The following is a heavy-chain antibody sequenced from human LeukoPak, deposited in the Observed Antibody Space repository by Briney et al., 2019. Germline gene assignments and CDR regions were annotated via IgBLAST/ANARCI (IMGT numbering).Heavy chain of an antibody. V-gene: IGHV3-74*01. CDR1: GFTFSSYW. J-gene: IGHJ4*02. CDR3: ASVNYYDSSGFPGY. D-gene: IGHD3-22*01. CDR2: INSDGSST. Sequence: GGSLRLSCAASGFTFSSYWMHWVRQAPGKGLVWVSRINSDGSSTSYADSVKGRFTISRDNAKNTLYLQMNSLRAEDTAVYYCASVNYYDSSGFPGYWGQGTLVTVSS.